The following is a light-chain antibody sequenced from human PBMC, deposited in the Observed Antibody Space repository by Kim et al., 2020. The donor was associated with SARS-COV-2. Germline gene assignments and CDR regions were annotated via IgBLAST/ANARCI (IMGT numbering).Light chain of an antibody. V-gene: IGLV3-1*01. CDR2: QDS. J-gene: IGLJ2*01. CDR3: QAWDSSTVV. Sequence: SSELTQPPSVSVSPGQTASITCSGDKVGDKYACWYQQKPGQSPVLVIYQDSKRPSGIPERFSGSNSGNTATLTISGTQAMDEADYYCQAWDSSTVVFGGG. CDR1: KVGDKY.